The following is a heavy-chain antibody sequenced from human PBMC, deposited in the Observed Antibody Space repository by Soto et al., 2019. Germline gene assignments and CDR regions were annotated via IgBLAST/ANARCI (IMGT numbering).Heavy chain of an antibody. D-gene: IGHD3-9*01. J-gene: IGHJ4*02. CDR3: ARGEDYDILTGPFDY. CDR2: ISAYNGNT. CDR1: GYTFTSYG. V-gene: IGHV1-18*01. Sequence: ASVKVSCKASGYTFTSYGISWVRQAPGQGLEWMGWISAYNGNTNYAQKLQGRVTMTTDTSTSTAYMELRSLRSDDTAVYYCARGEDYDILTGPFDYWGQGTLVTVSS.